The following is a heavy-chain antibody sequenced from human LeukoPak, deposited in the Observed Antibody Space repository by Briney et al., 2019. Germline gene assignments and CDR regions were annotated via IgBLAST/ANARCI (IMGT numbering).Heavy chain of an antibody. CDR1: GFTFSSYA. J-gene: IGHJ6*02. CDR3: AKDLGYQLLYSFYYYGMDV. D-gene: IGHD2-2*02. CDR2: ISGIGGST. Sequence: PGGSLRLSCVAAGFTFSSYAMSWVRQAPGKGLEWVSSISGIGGSTYYAASGKGRFTISRDNSKNTLYLQMNSLRAEDTAVYYCAKDLGYQLLYSFYYYGMDVWGQGTTVTVSS. V-gene: IGHV3-23*01.